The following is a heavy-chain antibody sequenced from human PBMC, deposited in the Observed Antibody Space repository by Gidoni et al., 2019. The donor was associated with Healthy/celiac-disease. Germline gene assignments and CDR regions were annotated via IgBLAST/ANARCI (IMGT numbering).Heavy chain of an antibody. J-gene: IGHJ4*02. CDR1: GGTFSSYA. Sequence: QVQLVQSGAEVKKPGSSVKVSCKASGGTFSSYAISWVRQAPGQGLEWMGGIILIFGTANYAQKFQGRITITADKSTSTAYMELSSLRSEDTAVYYCARADSLSSGWYYFDYWGQGTLVTVSS. CDR3: ARADSLSSGWYYFDY. CDR2: IILIFGTA. V-gene: IGHV1-69*06. D-gene: IGHD6-19*01.